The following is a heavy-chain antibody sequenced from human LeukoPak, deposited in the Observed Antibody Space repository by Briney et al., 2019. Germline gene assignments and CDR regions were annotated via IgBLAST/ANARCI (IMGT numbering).Heavy chain of an antibody. Sequence: GGSPRLSCAASGFTFSSYAMHWVRQAPGKGLEWVAVISYDGSNKYYADSVKGRFTISRDNSKNTLYLQMNSLRAEDTAVYYCARDGPDGYNYVDYWGQGTLVTVSS. J-gene: IGHJ4*02. CDR1: GFTFSSYA. CDR3: ARDGPDGYNYVDY. CDR2: ISYDGSNK. V-gene: IGHV3-30*14. D-gene: IGHD5-24*01.